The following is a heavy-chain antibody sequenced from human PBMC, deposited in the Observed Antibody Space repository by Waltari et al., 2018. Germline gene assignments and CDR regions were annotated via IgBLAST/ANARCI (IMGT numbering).Heavy chain of an antibody. CDR2: MNTKSGDT. CDR1: DYTFTDYY. CDR3: ARGSGTSWFDS. V-gene: IGHV1-2*02. Sequence: QLVQGGEEVKTPGAAVDASWTASDYTFTDYYLYVVRPAAGRGLWEVGWMNTKSGDTNYAQKFQGRVTMTRDTAISTAYMELSSLIFDDAAVYYWARGSGTSWFDSWGQGTLDTVSS. J-gene: IGHJ5*01. D-gene: IGHD1-1*01.